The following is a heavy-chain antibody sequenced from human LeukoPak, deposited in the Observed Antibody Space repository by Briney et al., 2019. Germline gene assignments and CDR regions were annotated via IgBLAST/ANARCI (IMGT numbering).Heavy chain of an antibody. Sequence: SETLSLTCTVSGGSISSYYWSWIRQPPGKGLEWIGYIYYSGSTNYNPSLKSRVTISVDTSKNQFSLKLSSVTAADTTVYYCARGKPGESDYYDSSGYLLDYWGQGTLVTVSS. CDR2: IYYSGST. CDR3: ARGKPGESDYYDSSGYLLDY. V-gene: IGHV4-59*01. CDR1: GGSISSYY. D-gene: IGHD3-22*01. J-gene: IGHJ4*02.